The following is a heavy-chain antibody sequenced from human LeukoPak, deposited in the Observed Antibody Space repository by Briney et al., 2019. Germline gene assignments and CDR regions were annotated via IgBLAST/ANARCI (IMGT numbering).Heavy chain of an antibody. Sequence: SETLSLTCTVTGGSISSSSYYWGWIRQPPGKGLEWIGSIYYSASTYYNPSLKSRVTISVDTSKNQFSLKLSSVTAADSAVYYCARRHYYDSSGYYHPPPPRGWFDPWGQGTLVTVSS. CDR3: ARRHYYDSSGYYHPPPPRGWFDP. J-gene: IGHJ5*02. D-gene: IGHD3-22*01. V-gene: IGHV4-39*01. CDR2: IYYSAST. CDR1: GGSISSSSYY.